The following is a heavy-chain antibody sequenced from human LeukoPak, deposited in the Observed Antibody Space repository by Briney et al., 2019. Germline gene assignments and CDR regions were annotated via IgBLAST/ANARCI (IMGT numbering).Heavy chain of an antibody. CDR3: SRDRLGGLDY. J-gene: IGHJ4*02. D-gene: IGHD5-12*01. CDR1: GFDFSTYA. CDR2: ISTTSTYI. Sequence: GGSLRLSCAASGFDFSTYAINWVRQAPGKGLEWVSSISTTSTYIFYADSLKGRFTISRDNAKNSVYLQMNSLRPEDTADYYCSRDRLGGLDYWGQGTLVTVSS. V-gene: IGHV3-21*01.